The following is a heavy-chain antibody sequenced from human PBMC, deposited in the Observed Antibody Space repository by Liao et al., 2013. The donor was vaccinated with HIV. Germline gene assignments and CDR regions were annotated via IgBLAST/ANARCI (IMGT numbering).Heavy chain of an antibody. J-gene: IGHJ4*02. V-gene: IGHV4-39*07. Sequence: QVQLQESGPGLVKPSETLSLTCTVSGVSITNNNYYWAWIRQPPGQGLEWIGTVFPTGETFYSPSLKSRVTMSLDPSGNYFSLKMASMTAADSAVYYCARDCPPXSGASGYSSFYFDLWGLGTLIAVSS. CDR3: ARDCPPXSGASGYSSFYFDL. D-gene: IGHD3-22*01. CDR2: VFPTGET. CDR1: GVSITNNNYY.